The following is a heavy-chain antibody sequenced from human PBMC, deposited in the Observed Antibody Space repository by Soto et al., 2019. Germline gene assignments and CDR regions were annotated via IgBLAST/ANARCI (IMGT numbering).Heavy chain of an antibody. Sequence: QVQLQESGPGLVKPSETLSLTCTVSGGSLSTFYWNWIRQPPGKGLEWIGDIYHSGSTNYNPSLKSRVTISVDTSKNQFSLKLSSVTAADTAVYYCARQPYYGMDVWGQGTTVTVSS. CDR3: ARQPYYGMDV. CDR1: GGSLSTFY. V-gene: IGHV4-59*08. J-gene: IGHJ6*02. CDR2: IYHSGST.